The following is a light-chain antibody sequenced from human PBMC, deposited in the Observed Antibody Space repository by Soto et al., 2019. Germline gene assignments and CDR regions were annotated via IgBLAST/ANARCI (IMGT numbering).Light chain of an antibody. CDR3: QQYNSYSRWT. Sequence: DIQMTQSPSSLSASIGDSVTITCRASQTIIGYLNWYQQKPGKAPKLLIYDASSLESGVPSRFSGSGSGTEFTLTISSLQPDDFATYYCQQYNSYSRWTFGQGTKVDIK. J-gene: IGKJ1*01. V-gene: IGKV1-5*01. CDR2: DAS. CDR1: QTIIGY.